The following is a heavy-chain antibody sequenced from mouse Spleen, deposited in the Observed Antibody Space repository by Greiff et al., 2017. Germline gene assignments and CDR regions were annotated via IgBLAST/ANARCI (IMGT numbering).Heavy chain of an antibody. V-gene: IGHV5-9-1*01. Sequence: EVKLVESGGGLVKPGGSLKLSCAASGFTFSSYAMSWVRQTPEKRLEWVATISSGGSYTYYPDSVKGRFTISRDNAKNTLYLQMSSLRSEDTAMYYCARLDYRYDGTSAWFAYWGQGTLVTVSA. J-gene: IGHJ3*01. CDR1: GFTFSSYA. D-gene: IGHD2-14*01. CDR3: ARLDYRYDGTSAWFAY. CDR2: ISSGGSYT.